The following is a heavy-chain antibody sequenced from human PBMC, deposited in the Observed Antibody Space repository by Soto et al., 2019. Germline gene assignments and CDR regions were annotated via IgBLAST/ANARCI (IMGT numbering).Heavy chain of an antibody. Sequence: PGGSLRLSCAASGFTFDDYAMHWVRQAPGKGLEWVSGISWNSGSIGYADSVKGRFTISRDNAKNSLYLQMNSLRAEDTALYYCAKDMSGSSWYGEDYWGQGTPVTVSS. V-gene: IGHV3-9*01. CDR3: AKDMSGSSWYGEDY. J-gene: IGHJ4*02. D-gene: IGHD6-13*01. CDR1: GFTFDDYA. CDR2: ISWNSGSI.